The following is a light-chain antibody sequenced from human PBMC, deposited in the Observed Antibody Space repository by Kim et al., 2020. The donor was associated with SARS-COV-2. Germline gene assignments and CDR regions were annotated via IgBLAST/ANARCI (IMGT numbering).Light chain of an antibody. CDR3: QHRNGWPLT. CDR1: QTIKTS. V-gene: IGKV3-11*01. Sequence: LSPGETATLSCRASQTIKTSLPWYQPTPGQAPRLLISEASYRATGIPPRLGGSASGTDFTLSISNLEPEDFAIYYCQHRNGWPLTFGGGTKVDIK. CDR2: EAS. J-gene: IGKJ4*01.